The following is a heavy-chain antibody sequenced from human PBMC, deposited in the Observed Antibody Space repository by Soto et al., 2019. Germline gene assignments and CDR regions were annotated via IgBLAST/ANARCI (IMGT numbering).Heavy chain of an antibody. CDR3: ATEPIYYNDGSGYYPLGH. V-gene: IGHV1-18*04. CDR1: GYSFATYG. CDR2: ISAHNGDT. D-gene: IGHD3-22*01. Sequence: GASVKVSCKDSGYSFATYGFSWVRQAPAQGLECVGWISAHNGDTHYSQKFQGRVTLTTDTSTNPGYMELRSLTSDDTAVYFCATEPIYYNDGSGYYPLGHWGQGTLVTVPQ. J-gene: IGHJ4*02.